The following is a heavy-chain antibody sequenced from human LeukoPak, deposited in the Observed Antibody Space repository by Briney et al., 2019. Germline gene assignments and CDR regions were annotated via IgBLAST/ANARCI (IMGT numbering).Heavy chain of an antibody. D-gene: IGHD4-23*01. CDR2: IQHDGSRT. J-gene: IGHJ2*01. V-gene: IGHV3-30-3*01. Sequence: PGGSLRLSCAASGFSFSTYTMNWVRQAPGKGLERVAGIQHDGSRTYYADSVKGRFTISRDNSKNTLYLEMNRLTPEDTALYYCARDPYGGNSWDWYFDLWGRGILVTVSS. CDR1: GFSFSTYT. CDR3: ARDPYGGNSWDWYFDL.